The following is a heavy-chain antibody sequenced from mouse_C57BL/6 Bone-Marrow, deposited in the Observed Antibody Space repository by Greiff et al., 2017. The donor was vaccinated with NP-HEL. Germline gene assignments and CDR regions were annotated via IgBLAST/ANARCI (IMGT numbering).Heavy chain of an antibody. CDR1: GFTFSSYG. D-gene: IGHD2-10*01. V-gene: IGHV5-6*01. CDR2: ISSGGSYT. Sequence: EVMLVESGGDLVKPGGSLKLSCAASGFTFSSYGMSWVRQTPDKRLEWVATISSGGSYTYYPDTVKGRFTISRENAKNTLYRQMGSLKSEDTAMYYCANLLYAMDYWGQGTSVTVSS. J-gene: IGHJ4*01. CDR3: ANLLYAMDY.